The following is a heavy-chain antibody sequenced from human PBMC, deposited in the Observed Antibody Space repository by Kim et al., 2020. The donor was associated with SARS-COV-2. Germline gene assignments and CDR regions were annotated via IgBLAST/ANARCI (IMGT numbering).Heavy chain of an antibody. CDR2: T. V-gene: IGHV3-74*01. J-gene: IGHJ4*02. Sequence: TSYADSVKGRFTIARDNAKNTLYLQMNSLRAEDTAVYYCARVRVRGDLDYWGQGTLVTVSS. D-gene: IGHD1-1*01. CDR3: ARVRVRGDLDY.